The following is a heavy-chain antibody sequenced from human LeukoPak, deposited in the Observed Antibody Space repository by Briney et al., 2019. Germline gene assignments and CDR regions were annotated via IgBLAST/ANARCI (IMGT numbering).Heavy chain of an antibody. CDR1: GYSISSGYY. CDR2: IYHSGST. V-gene: IGHV4-38-2*02. CDR3: ATIDY. Sequence: SETLSLTCTVSGYSISSGYYWGWIRQPPGKGLEWIGSIYHSGSTYYNPSLKSRVTISVDTSKNQFSLKLSSVTAADTAVYYCATIDYWGQGTLVTVSS. J-gene: IGHJ4*02.